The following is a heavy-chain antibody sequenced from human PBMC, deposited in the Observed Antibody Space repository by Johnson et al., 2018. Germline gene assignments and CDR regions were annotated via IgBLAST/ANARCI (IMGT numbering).Heavy chain of an antibody. CDR1: GGTFSDSA. D-gene: IGHD3-22*01. CDR3: AIQSGFDISRSFFPQ. Sequence: QVQLVQSGADVRKPGASVKVSCKSSGGTFSDSAISWLRQAPGQGLVYMGGIIPMFRTPNYAQKFQDRVTITAEKSTSTAYMELSSLRSEDTAVYYCAIQSGFDISRSFFPQWAQGTLVTVSS. CDR2: IIPMFRTP. V-gene: IGHV1-69*14. J-gene: IGHJ1*01.